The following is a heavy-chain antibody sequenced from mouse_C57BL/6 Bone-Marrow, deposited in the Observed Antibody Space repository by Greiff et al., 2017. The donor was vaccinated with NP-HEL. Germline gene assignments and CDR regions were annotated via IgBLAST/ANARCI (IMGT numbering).Heavy chain of an antibody. CDR1: GYAFSSSW. Sequence: VQLQQSGPELVKPGASVKISCKASGYAFSSSWMNWVKQRPGKGLEWIGRIYPGDGDTNYNGKFKGKATLTADKSSSTAYMQLSSLTSEDSAVYFCAAYPYYFDYWGQGTTLTVSS. CDR3: AAYPYYFDY. V-gene: IGHV1-82*01. J-gene: IGHJ2*01. CDR2: IYPGDGDT.